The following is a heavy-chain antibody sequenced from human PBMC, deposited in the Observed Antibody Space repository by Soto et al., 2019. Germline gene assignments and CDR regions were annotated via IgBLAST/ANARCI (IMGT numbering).Heavy chain of an antibody. CDR2: IIPIFGTA. CDR3: ARDRASSRSGGSCSHPPFDY. J-gene: IGHJ4*02. Sequence: QVQLVQSGAEVKKPGSSVKVSCKASGGTFSSYAISWVRQAPGQGLEWMGGIIPIFGTANYAQKFQGRVTITADESTSTAYMELSSLRSEDTAVYYCARDRASSRSGGSCSHPPFDYWGQGTLVTVSS. CDR1: GGTFSSYA. D-gene: IGHD2-15*01. V-gene: IGHV1-69*01.